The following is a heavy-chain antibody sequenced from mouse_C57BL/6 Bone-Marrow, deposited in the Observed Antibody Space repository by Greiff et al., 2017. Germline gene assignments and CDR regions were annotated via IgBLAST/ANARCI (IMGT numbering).Heavy chain of an antibody. D-gene: IGHD2-2*01. CDR3: ARYLWLREYWYFDV. V-gene: IGHV1-56*01. CDR1: GYTFTSHW. J-gene: IGHJ1*03. CDR2: IFPGSGST. Sequence: VQLQQSGPELVRPGASVKISCKAPGYTFTSHWMQWVRQRPGQGLEWIGEIFPGSGSTYYNEKVKGKATLTVDTSSSTAYMQLSSLTSEDSAVYFCARYLWLREYWYFDVWGTGTTVTVSS.